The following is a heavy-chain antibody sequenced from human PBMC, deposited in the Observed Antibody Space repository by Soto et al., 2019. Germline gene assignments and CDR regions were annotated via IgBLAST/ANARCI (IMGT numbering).Heavy chain of an antibody. D-gene: IGHD3-22*01. CDR3: ARAQRNNYYSSDYFYQADHGMHV. CDR1: GLTFSTYW. Sequence: GGSLRLSCAASGLTFSTYWMHWVRQGPGKGLVWVSRINSDGSSTNFADSVKGRFTISRDNAKNMLYLQMNSLRAEDTAVYYCARAQRNNYYSSDYFYQADHGMHVRGHGNTVTVSS. CDR2: INSDGSST. V-gene: IGHV3-74*01. J-gene: IGHJ6*02.